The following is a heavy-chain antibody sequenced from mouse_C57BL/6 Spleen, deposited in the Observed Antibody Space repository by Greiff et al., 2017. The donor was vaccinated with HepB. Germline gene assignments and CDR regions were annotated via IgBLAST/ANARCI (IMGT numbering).Heavy chain of an antibody. Sequence: VQLQQSGPVLVKPGASVKISCKASGYAFSSSWMNWVKQRPGKGIVWIGRIYPGDGDTNYNGKFKGKATLTADKSSSTAYMHLSSLTSEDSAVYFCARDYDDAMDYWGQGTSVTVSS. CDR3: ARDYDDAMDY. CDR1: GYAFSSSW. CDR2: IYPGDGDT. J-gene: IGHJ4*01. V-gene: IGHV1-82*01. D-gene: IGHD1-1*01.